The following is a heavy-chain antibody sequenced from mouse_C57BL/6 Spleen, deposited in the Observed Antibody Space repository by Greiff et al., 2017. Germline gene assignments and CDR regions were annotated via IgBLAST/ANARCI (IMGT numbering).Heavy chain of an antibody. V-gene: IGHV5-4*03. J-gene: IGHJ4*01. CDR1: GFTFSSYA. Sequence: EVKLLESGGGLVKPGGSLKLSCAASGFTFSSYAMSWVRQTPEKRLEWVATISDGGSYTYYPDNVKGRFTISRDKAKNNLYMQMSHLTSEDTAMYYCARGQPGYSMDYWGQGTSVTVSS. CDR3: ARGQPGYSMDY. CDR2: ISDGGSYT.